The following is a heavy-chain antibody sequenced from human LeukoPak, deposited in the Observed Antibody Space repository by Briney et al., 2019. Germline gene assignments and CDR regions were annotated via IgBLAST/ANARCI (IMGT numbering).Heavy chain of an antibody. CDR3: AKDLVFIVGATYFDY. J-gene: IGHJ4*02. V-gene: IGHV3-30*02. CDR1: GFTFSSYG. D-gene: IGHD1-26*01. CDR2: IRYDGSNK. Sequence: GGSLRLSCAASGFTFSSYGMHWVRQAPGKGLEWVAFIRYDGSNKYYADSVKGRFTISRDNSKNTLYLQMNSLRAEDTAVYYCAKDLVFIVGATYFDYWGQGTLVTVSS.